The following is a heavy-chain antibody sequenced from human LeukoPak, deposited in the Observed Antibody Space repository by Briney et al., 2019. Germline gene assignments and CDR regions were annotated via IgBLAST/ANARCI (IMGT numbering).Heavy chain of an antibody. D-gene: IGHD6-13*01. CDR3: ARDSHSSSWYWLFTFDP. Sequence: ASVKVSCKASGYTFTNYGISWVRQAPGQGLEWLGWINPNSGGTNYAQKLQGRVTMTTDTSTSTAYMELRSLRSDDTAVYYCARDSHSSSWYWLFTFDPWGQGTLVTVSS. J-gene: IGHJ5*02. CDR1: GYTFTNYG. V-gene: IGHV1-18*01. CDR2: INPNSGGT.